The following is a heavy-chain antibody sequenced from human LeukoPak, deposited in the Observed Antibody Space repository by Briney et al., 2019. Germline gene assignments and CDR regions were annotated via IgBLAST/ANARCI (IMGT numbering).Heavy chain of an antibody. D-gene: IGHD5-18*01. Sequence: GGSLRLSCAASGFTFSSYSMNWVRQAPGKGLEWVSYISSSGSTIDYTDSVKGRFTISRDNAKNSLYLQMNSLRAEDTAVYYCSRLRGYSYGYGDYWGQGTLVTVSS. CDR1: GFTFSSYS. CDR2: ISSSGSTI. V-gene: IGHV3-48*04. CDR3: SRLRGYSYGYGDY. J-gene: IGHJ4*02.